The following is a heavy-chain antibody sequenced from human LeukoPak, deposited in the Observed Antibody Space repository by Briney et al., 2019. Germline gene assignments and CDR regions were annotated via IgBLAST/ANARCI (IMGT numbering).Heavy chain of an antibody. CDR2: IKRDGSEK. J-gene: IGHJ5*02. CDR1: GFAFSSYW. Sequence: TGGSLRLSCAVSGFAFSSYWMNWVRQAPGKGLEWVANIKRDGSEKYYVDSVKGRFTISRDNAKNSLFLQMNSLTAEDTAVYYCARGQTTFGPWGQGTLVTVSS. D-gene: IGHD1-7*01. V-gene: IGHV3-7*01. CDR3: ARGQTTFGP.